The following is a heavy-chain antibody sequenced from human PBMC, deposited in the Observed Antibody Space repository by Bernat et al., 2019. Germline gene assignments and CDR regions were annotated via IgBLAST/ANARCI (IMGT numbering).Heavy chain of an antibody. J-gene: IGHJ4*02. V-gene: IGHV6-1*01. CDR2: TYYRSQWHY. CDR3: ARTRSGDNGGAH. D-gene: IGHD3-22*01. Sequence: QIQLQQSGPGLVKPSQTLPLTCAISGDRVSSNNAAWDWIRQYPSRGIEWLGRTYYRSQWHYDYAGSVKSRITVNPDTTTNKFSLQLRSVTPDDTAVYYCARTRSGDNGGAHWGQGTLVTVSS. CDR1: GDRVSSNNAA.